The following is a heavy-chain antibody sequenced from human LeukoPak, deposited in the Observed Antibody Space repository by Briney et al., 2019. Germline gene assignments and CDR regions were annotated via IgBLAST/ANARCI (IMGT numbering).Heavy chain of an antibody. CDR2: IYHSGST. Sequence: PSETLSLTCAVSGYSISSGYYWGWIRQPPGKGLEWIGSIYHSGSTYYNPSLKSRVTISVDTSKNQFSLKLSSVTAADTAVYYCARDSYYYDSGGYNAFDYWGQGTLVTVSS. D-gene: IGHD3-22*01. V-gene: IGHV4-38-2*02. CDR1: GYSISSGYY. J-gene: IGHJ4*02. CDR3: ARDSYYYDSGGYNAFDY.